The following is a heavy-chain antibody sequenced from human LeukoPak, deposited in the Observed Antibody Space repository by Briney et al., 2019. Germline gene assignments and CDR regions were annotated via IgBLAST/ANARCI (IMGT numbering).Heavy chain of an antibody. D-gene: IGHD4-23*01. V-gene: IGHV1-69*06. Sequence: GASVKVSCKASGGTFSSYAISWVRQAPGQGLEWMGGIIPIFGTANYAQKFQGRVTITADKSTSTAYMELSSLRSEDTAVYYCARDDYGGIFDAFDIWGQGTMVTVSS. CDR1: GGTFSSYA. CDR3: ARDDYGGIFDAFDI. J-gene: IGHJ3*02. CDR2: IIPIFGTA.